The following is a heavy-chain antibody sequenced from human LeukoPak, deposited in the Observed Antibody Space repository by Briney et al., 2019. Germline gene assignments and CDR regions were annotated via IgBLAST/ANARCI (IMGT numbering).Heavy chain of an antibody. CDR1: GYTFTGYY. Sequence: GASVKVSCKASGYTFTGYYMHWVRQAPGQGLEWMGWINPNSGGTNYAQKFQGRVTMTRDTSTSTAYMELSRLRSDDTAVYYCARDLGYCSGGSCFRNYYYHYMDVWGKGTTVTISS. CDR2: INPNSGGT. J-gene: IGHJ6*03. CDR3: ARDLGYCSGGSCFRNYYYHYMDV. D-gene: IGHD2-15*01. V-gene: IGHV1-2*02.